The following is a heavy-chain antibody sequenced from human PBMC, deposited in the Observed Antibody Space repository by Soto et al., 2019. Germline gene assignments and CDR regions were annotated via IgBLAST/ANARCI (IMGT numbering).Heavy chain of an antibody. CDR2: IYPGDSDT. CDR3: AXLDRRYDYRAYYYGMDV. D-gene: IGHD5-12*01. Sequence: GESLKISCKGSGYRFTSYWIGWVRQMPGKGLEWMGIIYPGDSDTRYSPSFQGQVTISADKSITTASLLLVSLQASDTAMYYCAXLDRRYDYRAYYYGMDVWGQGTTVTASS. V-gene: IGHV5-51*01. J-gene: IGHJ6*02. CDR1: GYRFTSYW.